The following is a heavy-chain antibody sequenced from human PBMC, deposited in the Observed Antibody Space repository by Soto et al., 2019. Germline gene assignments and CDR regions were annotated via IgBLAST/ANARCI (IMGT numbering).Heavy chain of an antibody. CDR1: GGSISSGGYY. Sequence: QVQLQESGPGLVKPSQTLSLTCTVSGGSISSGGYYWSWIRKHPGKGLEWIGYIYYSGSTYYTPSIKSRVTISVDTSKNQFPLKLSSVTAADTAVYYCARVESSSCLYYFDYWGQGTLVTVSS. V-gene: IGHV4-31*03. CDR2: IYYSGST. CDR3: ARVESSSCLYYFDY. D-gene: IGHD6-13*01. J-gene: IGHJ4*02.